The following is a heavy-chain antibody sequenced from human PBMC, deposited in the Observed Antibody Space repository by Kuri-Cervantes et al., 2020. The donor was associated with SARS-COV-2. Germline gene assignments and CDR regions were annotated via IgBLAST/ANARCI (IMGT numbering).Heavy chain of an antibody. J-gene: IGHJ5*02. CDR2: INGDGSTR. V-gene: IGHV3-74*03. CDR3: ARDTYYYDSGP. CDR1: GFTFRSYW. Sequence: GESLKISCVASGFTFRSYWMHWVRQAPGKGLVWVSRINGDGSTRTYANSVKGRFTISRDNAKNTLYLQMNNLRAEDTAVYYCARDTYYYDSGPWGQGTLVTVSS. D-gene: IGHD3-22*01.